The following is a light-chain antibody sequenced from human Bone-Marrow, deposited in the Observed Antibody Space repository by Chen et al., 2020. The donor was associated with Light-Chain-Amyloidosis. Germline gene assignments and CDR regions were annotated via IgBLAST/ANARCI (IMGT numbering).Light chain of an antibody. CDR3: AAWNGSLSGYV. CDR2: RNN. Sequence: QSVLTQPHSLSGTPGQRVTISCFGDCSNIGINDAYWFQHFPGAALNLLIHRNNQRPSGVPARFAAAMSGTSACLAISGRRSEDEADYYCAAWNGSLSGYVFGTGTKVIVL. V-gene: IGLV1-47*01. CDR1: CSNIGIND. J-gene: IGLJ1*01.